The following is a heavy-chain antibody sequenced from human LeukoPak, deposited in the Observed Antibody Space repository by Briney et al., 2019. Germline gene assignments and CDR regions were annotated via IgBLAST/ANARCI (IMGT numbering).Heavy chain of an antibody. V-gene: IGHV4-39*01. Sequence: SETLSLTCTVSGGSISSSSYYWGWIRQPPGKGLEWIGSISYSGRTYYTPSLKSRVTTSVDTSKNQFSLRLSSVTAADTAVYYCERQSDRSGYIHTWGQGTLVTVSS. CDR1: GGSISSSSYY. CDR3: ERQSDRSGYIHT. CDR2: ISYSGRT. J-gene: IGHJ4*02. D-gene: IGHD3-22*01.